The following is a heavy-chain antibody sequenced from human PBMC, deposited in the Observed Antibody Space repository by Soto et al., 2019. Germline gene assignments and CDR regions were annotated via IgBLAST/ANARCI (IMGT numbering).Heavy chain of an antibody. J-gene: IGHJ5*02. CDR2: VEYGGST. CDR1: GGSIISSNFY. D-gene: IGHD4-17*01. V-gene: IGHV4-39*01. Sequence: QLQESGPGLVKPSETLSLTCTVSGGSIISSNFYLVWIRQPPGKGLEWIVSVEYGGSTYDNPPLKSRVTLSVDTSNIQFSLNLSSMTSADTAIYYCSRHVRGAVTMNWFDPRSHGTLLTVSS. CDR3: SRHVRGAVTMNWFDP.